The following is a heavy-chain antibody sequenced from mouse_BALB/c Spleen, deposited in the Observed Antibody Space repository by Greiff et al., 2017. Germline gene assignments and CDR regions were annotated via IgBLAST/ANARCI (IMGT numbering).Heavy chain of an antibody. CDR2: IDPENGDT. D-gene: IGHD2-3*01. V-gene: IGHV14-4*02. Sequence: VQLQQSGAELVRSGASVKLSCTASGFNIKDYYMHWVKQRPEQGLEWIGWIDPENGDTEYAPKFQGKATMTADTSSNTAYLQLSSLTSEDTAVYYCNADGVGGDGYYGYFDVWGAGTTVTVSS. J-gene: IGHJ1*01. CDR1: GFNIKDYY. CDR3: NADGVGGDGYYGYFDV.